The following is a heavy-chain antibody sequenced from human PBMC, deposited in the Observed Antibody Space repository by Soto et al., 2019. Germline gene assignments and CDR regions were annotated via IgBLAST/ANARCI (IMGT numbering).Heavy chain of an antibody. J-gene: IGHJ4*02. CDR3: AREGLLDIWSGLGLDS. D-gene: IGHD3-3*01. Sequence: QVQVVESGGGVVQPGRSLRLSCAASGFSFSNYGLHWVRQAPGKGLEWVAGISYDGSKKYYADSVKGQFTVSRDDSKNTMYLQMNSLRPDDTAVYYCAREGLLDIWSGLGLDSWGQGTLVSVSS. CDR2: ISYDGSKK. CDR1: GFSFSNYG. V-gene: IGHV3-30*03.